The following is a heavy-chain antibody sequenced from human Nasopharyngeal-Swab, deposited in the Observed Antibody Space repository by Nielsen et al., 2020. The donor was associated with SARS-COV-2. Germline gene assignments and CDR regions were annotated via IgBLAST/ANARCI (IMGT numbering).Heavy chain of an antibody. J-gene: IGHJ4*02. CDR1: GVSITSNSHF. CDR3: ASSSAWFRISPLDY. V-gene: IGHV4-39*02. CDR2: IYHTGIT. Sequence: LTLSCSVSGVSITSNSHFWGWFRQPPGKGLEWTGHIYHTGITYYNPSLKSRISRSIDTSKNAFTLKMKSVTAADTAVYYCASSSAWFRISPLDYWGRGTLVAVSS. D-gene: IGHD6-19*01.